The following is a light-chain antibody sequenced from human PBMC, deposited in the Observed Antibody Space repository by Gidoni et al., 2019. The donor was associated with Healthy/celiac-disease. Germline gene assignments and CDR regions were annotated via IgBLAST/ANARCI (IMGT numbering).Light chain of an antibody. CDR3: QQYGSSPET. CDR1: QSVRSSY. V-gene: IGKV3-20*01. Sequence: ELVLTQSPGTLSLSPGERATLSCRASQSVRSSYLAWYQQKPGQAPRLLIYGASSRATGIPDRFSGSGSGTDFTLTISRLEPEDFAVYYCQQYGSSPETFXXXTKVEIK. CDR2: GAS. J-gene: IGKJ1*01.